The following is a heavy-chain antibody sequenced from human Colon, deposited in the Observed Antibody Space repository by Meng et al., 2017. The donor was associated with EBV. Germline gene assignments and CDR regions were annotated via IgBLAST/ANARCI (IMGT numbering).Heavy chain of an antibody. D-gene: IGHD2-8*02. J-gene: IGHJ5*02. CDR1: GTSISTSNW. CDR2: IYHNGQT. CDR3: ARDGGVTHIP. V-gene: IGHV4-4*02. Sequence: QVLVRESGAGLGKPSGTLSLTCAVSGTSISTSNWWSWIRQSPGEGLEWIGAIYHNGQTNYNPSLKSRVSMSVDESKNEFSLNLKSVTAADTAVYYCARDGGVTHIPWGQGVLVTVSS.